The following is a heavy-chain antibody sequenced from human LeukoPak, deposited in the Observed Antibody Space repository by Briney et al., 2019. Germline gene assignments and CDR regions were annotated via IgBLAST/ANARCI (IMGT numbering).Heavy chain of an antibody. CDR3: ARLHLVFGEFDY. CDR1: GGSFSGYY. CDR2: INHSGST. J-gene: IGHJ4*02. D-gene: IGHD3-10*01. Sequence: PSETLSLTCAVYGGSFSGYYWSWIRQPPGKGLEWIGEINHSGSTNYNPSLKSRVTISVDTSKNQFSLKLSSVTAADTAVYYCARLHLVFGEFDYWGQGTLVTVSS. V-gene: IGHV4-34*01.